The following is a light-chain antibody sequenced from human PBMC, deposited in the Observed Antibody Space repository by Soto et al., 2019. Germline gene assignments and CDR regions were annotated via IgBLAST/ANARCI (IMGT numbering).Light chain of an antibody. V-gene: IGLV1-47*01. CDR1: SSNIESNY. CDR3: ASWDDSLSGPV. CDR2: RNN. Sequence: QPVLTQPPSASGTPGQRVTISCSGSSSNIESNYVYWYQQLPGTAPKLLIYRNNQRPSGVPDRFSGSKSGTSASLAISGLRSDDEADYYCASWDDSLSGPVFGGGTKLTVL. J-gene: IGLJ2*01.